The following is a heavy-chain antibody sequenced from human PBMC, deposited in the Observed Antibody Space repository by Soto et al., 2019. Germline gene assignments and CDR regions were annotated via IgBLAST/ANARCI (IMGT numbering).Heavy chain of an antibody. CDR1: GYSFTSYW. V-gene: IGHV5-10-1*01. D-gene: IGHD6-13*01. CDR3: ARRKASSSSYYYYGMDV. CDR2: IDPSDSYT. J-gene: IGHJ6*02. Sequence: PGESLKISCKGSGYSFTSYWISWVRQMPGKGLEWMGRIDPSDSYTNYSPSFQGHVTISADKSISTAYLQWSSLKASDTAMYYCARRKASSSSYYYYGMDVWGQGTTVTVSS.